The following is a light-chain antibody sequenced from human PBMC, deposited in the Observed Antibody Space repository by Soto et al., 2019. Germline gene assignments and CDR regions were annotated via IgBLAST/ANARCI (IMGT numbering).Light chain of an antibody. CDR2: GAS. J-gene: IGKJ1*01. V-gene: IGKV3-15*01. CDR1: QSVSSD. Sequence: ETVMTQSPATLSVSPGERATLSCRASQSVSSDLAWYQQKPGQAPRLLMFGASIRATNISARFTGSRSGTDFTLTSSSLQSEDFAVDFCQQCNTWPRTLGQGTKVESK. CDR3: QQCNTWPRT.